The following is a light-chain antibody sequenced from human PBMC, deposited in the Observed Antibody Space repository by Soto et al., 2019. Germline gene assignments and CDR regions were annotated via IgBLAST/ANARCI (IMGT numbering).Light chain of an antibody. V-gene: IGLV4-69*01. CDR1: SGHSRYA. Sequence: QAVRTQSPSASASLGASVKLTCSLSSGHSRYAIAWHQQQPEKGPRYLMKVNSDGSHNKGDGIPDRFSGSSSGAERYLTISSLQSEDEADYYCQTWGTGIPRVFGGGTKLTVL. J-gene: IGLJ3*02. CDR3: QTWGTGIPRV. CDR2: VNSDGSH.